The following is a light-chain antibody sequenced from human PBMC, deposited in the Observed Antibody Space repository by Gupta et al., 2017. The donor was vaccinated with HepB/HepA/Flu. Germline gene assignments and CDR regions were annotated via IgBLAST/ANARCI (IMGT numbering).Light chain of an antibody. V-gene: IGKV3-11*01. Sequence: EIVLTQSPATLSSSPGERATLSCRASQSVSSYLAWYQQKPGQAPRLLIYDASNRATGIPARFSGSGSGTDFTLTISSLEPEDFAVYYCQQRSKLTFGGGTKVEIK. CDR1: QSVSSY. J-gene: IGKJ4*01. CDR3: QQRSKLT. CDR2: DAS.